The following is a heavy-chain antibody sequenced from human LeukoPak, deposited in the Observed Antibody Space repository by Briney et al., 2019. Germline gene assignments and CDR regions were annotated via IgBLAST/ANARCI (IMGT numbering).Heavy chain of an antibody. J-gene: IGHJ4*02. V-gene: IGHV4-39*07. CDR1: GGSISSSSYY. Sequence: SEALSLTCTISGGSISSSSYYWAWIRQPPGKGLEWIGSVHYSGSIYYNPSLKSRVTISVDTSKNQFSLKLSSVTAADTAVYYCARGPSGYDYVWGSYRPPGGYFDYWGQGTLVTVSS. CDR3: ARGPSGYDYVWGSYRPPGGYFDY. D-gene: IGHD3-16*02. CDR2: VHYSGSI.